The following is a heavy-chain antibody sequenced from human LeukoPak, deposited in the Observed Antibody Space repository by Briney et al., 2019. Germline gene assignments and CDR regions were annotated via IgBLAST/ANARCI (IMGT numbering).Heavy chain of an antibody. CDR3: ARDRSGYSEYYFDY. CDR1: GGSTNTYC. Sequence: SETLSLTCTVSGGSTNTYCWSWIRQPAEKGLEWIGRIYPSGSTYYNPSLKSRVTISIDKSKNQFSLRLTSVTAADTAVYYCARDRSGYSEYYFDYWGPGSLLTVSS. D-gene: IGHD5-12*01. V-gene: IGHV4-4*07. J-gene: IGHJ4*02. CDR2: IYPSGST.